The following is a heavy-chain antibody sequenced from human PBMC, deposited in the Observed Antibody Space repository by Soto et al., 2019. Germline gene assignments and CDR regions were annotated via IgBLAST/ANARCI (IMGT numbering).Heavy chain of an antibody. CDR2: IYHSGST. J-gene: IGHJ4*02. D-gene: IGHD2-8*01. Sequence: SETLSLTCAVSSGSISSSNWWSWVRQPPGKGLEWIGEIYHSGSTNYNPSLKSRVTISVDKSKNQFSLKLSSVTAADTAVYYWPYAPSLAYFDYWGQGTLVTVSS. V-gene: IGHV4-4*02. CDR3: PYAPSLAYFDY. CDR1: SGSISSSNW.